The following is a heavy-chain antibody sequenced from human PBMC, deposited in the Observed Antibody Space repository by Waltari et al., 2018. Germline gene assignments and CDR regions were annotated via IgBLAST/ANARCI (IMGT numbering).Heavy chain of an antibody. J-gene: IGHJ4*02. CDR1: SASISDTYY. D-gene: IGHD2-2*01. V-gene: IGHV4-38-2*02. CDR3: ARDLGYSSSY. Sequence: QVQLQESGPGLVKPSETLSLTCAVSSASISDTYYWNWIRQPPGKGLEWIGNIYGASAIAYYNPFLKSRVTISKDTSKNQFFLRLTSVTAADTAVYFCARDLGYSSSYWGQGVLVTVSS. CDR2: IYGASAIA.